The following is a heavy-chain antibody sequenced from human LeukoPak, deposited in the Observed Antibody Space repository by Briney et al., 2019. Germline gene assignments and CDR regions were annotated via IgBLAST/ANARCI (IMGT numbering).Heavy chain of an antibody. Sequence: GGSLRLSCEGSGFSFSSYWMTWVRQSPGKGLEWVANIKQDGSEKYYVDSVKGRFTISRDNAKNSLYLQMNSLRAEDTAVYYCARVSYDKTSLGQGTLVTVSS. D-gene: IGHD3-22*01. CDR3: ARVSYDKTS. V-gene: IGHV3-7*01. J-gene: IGHJ5*02. CDR2: IKQDGSEK. CDR1: GFSFSSYW.